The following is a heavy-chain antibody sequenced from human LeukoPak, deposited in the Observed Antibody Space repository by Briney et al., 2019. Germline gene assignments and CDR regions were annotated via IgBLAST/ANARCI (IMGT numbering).Heavy chain of an antibody. Sequence: GGSLRLSCAASGFTFSSYAISWVRQAPGKGLEWVSAISGSGGSTYYADSVKGRFTISRDNSKNTLYLQMNSLRAEDTAVYYCAKDHPAYYYDSSGYSPFDYWGQGTLVTVSS. J-gene: IGHJ4*02. CDR3: AKDHPAYYYDSSGYSPFDY. D-gene: IGHD3-22*01. V-gene: IGHV3-23*01. CDR2: ISGSGGST. CDR1: GFTFSSYA.